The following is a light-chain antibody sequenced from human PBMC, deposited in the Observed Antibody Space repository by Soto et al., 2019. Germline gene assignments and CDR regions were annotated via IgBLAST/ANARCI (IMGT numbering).Light chain of an antibody. CDR2: DDR. J-gene: IGLJ3*02. Sequence: QSALTQPASVSGSPGQSITISCTETTSDVGGYNYVSWYQQHPGKAPKLLIYDDRNRPSGISNRFSGSKSGNTASLTISGLQAEDEAEYYCSSYKSSSTPLWLFGGGTQLTVL. CDR3: SSYKSSSTPLWL. CDR1: TSDVGGYNY. V-gene: IGLV2-14*03.